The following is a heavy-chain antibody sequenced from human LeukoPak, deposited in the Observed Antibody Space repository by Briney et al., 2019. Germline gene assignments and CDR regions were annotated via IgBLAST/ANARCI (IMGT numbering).Heavy chain of an antibody. D-gene: IGHD3-16*01. V-gene: IGHV3-73*01. Sequence: GGSLRLSCAASKFTFSHAWMSWVRQAPGKGLEWVGRIRGKGYSDPPAYVVSVKGRFTISRDDSKSTAYLQMNSLKAEDTAVYFCTVPQSGGNWFDPWGPGTQVTVSS. CDR1: KFTFSHAW. J-gene: IGHJ5*02. CDR2: IRGKGYSDPP. CDR3: TVPQSGGNWFDP.